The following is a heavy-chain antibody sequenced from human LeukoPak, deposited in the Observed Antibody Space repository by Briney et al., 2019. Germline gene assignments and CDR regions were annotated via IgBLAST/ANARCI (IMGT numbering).Heavy chain of an antibody. J-gene: IGHJ4*02. CDR3: ARAPSHYYADY. CDR1: GXTFSHYG. CDR2: IWYDGSNK. Sequence: PGGSLRLSCAASGXTFSHYGMHWVRQAPGKGLEWVAVIWYDGSNKYYADSVKGRFTISRDNSKNTVYLQMDSLRVEDTAVYYCARAPSHYYADYWGQGTLVTVSS. D-gene: IGHD3-10*01. V-gene: IGHV3-33*01.